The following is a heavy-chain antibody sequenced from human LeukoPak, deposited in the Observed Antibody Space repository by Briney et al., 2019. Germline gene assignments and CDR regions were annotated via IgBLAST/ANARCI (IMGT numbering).Heavy chain of an antibody. CDR1: GYTFTSYD. J-gene: IGHJ3*02. CDR3: ARYSSSWYGGNDAFDI. Sequence: ASVKVSCKASGYTFTSYDINWVRQATGQGLEWMGWMNPNSGNTGYAQKFQGRVTITRNTSISTAYMELSSLRSEDTAVYYCARYSSSWYGGNDAFDIWGQGTMVTVSS. CDR2: MNPNSGNT. V-gene: IGHV1-8*03. D-gene: IGHD6-13*01.